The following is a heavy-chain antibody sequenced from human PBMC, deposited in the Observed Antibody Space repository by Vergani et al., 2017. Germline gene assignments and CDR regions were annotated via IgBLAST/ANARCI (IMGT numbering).Heavy chain of an antibody. V-gene: IGHV4-34*01. D-gene: IGHD1-26*01. CDR2: IYYSGST. CDR1: GGSFSGYY. J-gene: IGHJ6*02. CDR3: ARDSGGGMDV. Sequence: QVQLQQWGAGLLKPSETLSLTCAVYGGSFSGYYWSWIRQPPGKGLEWIGSIYYSGSTYYNPSLKSRVTISVDTSKNQFSLKLSSVTAADTAVYYCARDSGGGMDVWGQGTTVTVSS.